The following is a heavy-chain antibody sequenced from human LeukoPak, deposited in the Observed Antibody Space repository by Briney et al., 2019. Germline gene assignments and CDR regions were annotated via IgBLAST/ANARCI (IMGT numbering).Heavy chain of an antibody. J-gene: IGHJ4*02. D-gene: IGHD3-10*01. Sequence: PGGTLRLSCAASGFTFSSCEMNWVRQTPGKGLEWVSYIDSSGTTIYYADSVKGRFTSSRDNSKNTLYLQMNSLRAEDTAVYYCAKGLDVYGSGSYSFDYWGQGTLVTVSS. CDR2: IDSSGTTI. CDR3: AKGLDVYGSGSYSFDY. V-gene: IGHV3-48*03. CDR1: GFTFSSCE.